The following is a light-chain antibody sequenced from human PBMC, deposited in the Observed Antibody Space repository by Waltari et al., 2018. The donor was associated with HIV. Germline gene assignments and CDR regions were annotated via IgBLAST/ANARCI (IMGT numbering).Light chain of an antibody. CDR1: SGHRSYA. J-gene: IGLJ3*02. V-gene: IGLV4-69*01. Sequence: QLVLTQSPSASASLGASVKLTCTLSSGHRSYAIQWHQQPPEKGPRYLMKLNSDGSHSKGDGIPDRFSGSSSGAERYLTISSLQSEDEADYYCQTWGTGIQVFGGGTKLTVL. CDR3: QTWGTGIQV. CDR2: LNSDGSH.